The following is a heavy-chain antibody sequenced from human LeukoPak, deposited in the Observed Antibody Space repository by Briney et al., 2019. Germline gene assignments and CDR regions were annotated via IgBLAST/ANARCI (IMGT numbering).Heavy chain of an antibody. Sequence: SETLSLTCTVSGASISFYYWSWIRQPPGKGLEWIGHIYYSGSTNYNPSLKSRVTMSIDTSKNQFSLNLNSVTAADTAVYYCALDSSGWSDDSFDIWGQGTMVTVSS. D-gene: IGHD6-13*01. CDR3: ALDSSGWSDDSFDI. V-gene: IGHV4-59*01. CDR1: GASISFYY. J-gene: IGHJ3*02. CDR2: IYYSGST.